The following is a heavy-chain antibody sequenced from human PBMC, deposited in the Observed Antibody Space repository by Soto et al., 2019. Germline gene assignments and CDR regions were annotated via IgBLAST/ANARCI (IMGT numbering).Heavy chain of an antibody. D-gene: IGHD3-22*01. J-gene: IGHJ4*02. CDR3: AKHPSGYYFGSFDY. CDR1: GFTFSSYA. V-gene: IGHV3-23*01. Sequence: EVQLLESGGGLVQPGGSLRLSCAASGFTFSSYAMSWVRQAPGKGLEWVSAISGSGGSTYYAYSVKGRFTISRDNSKNRRYMQMNSLRAEDTAVYYCAKHPSGYYFGSFDYWGQGTLVTVSS. CDR2: ISGSGGST.